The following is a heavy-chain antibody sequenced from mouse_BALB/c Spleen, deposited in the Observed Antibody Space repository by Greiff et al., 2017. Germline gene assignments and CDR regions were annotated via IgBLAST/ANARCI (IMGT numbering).Heavy chain of an antibody. J-gene: IGHJ3*01. Sequence: EVKLVESGGDLVKPGGSLKLSCAASGFTFSSYGMSWVRQTPDKRLEWVATISSGGSYTYYPDSVKGRFTISRDNAKNTLYLQMSSLKSEDTAMYYCARQRDSYWGQGTLVTVSA. CDR2: ISSGGSYT. CDR1: GFTFSSYG. V-gene: IGHV5-6*02. CDR3: ARQRDSY.